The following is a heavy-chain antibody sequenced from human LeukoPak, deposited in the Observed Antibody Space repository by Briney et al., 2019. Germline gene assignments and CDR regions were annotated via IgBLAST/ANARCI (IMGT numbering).Heavy chain of an antibody. CDR1: GGSISSYY. Sequence: SETLSLTCTVSGGSISSYYWSWIRQPPGKGLEWIGYIYYSGSTNYNPSLKSRVTISVDKSKNQFSLKLSSVTAADTAVYYCARSAGSYAPDFDYWGQGTLVTVSS. D-gene: IGHD1-26*01. J-gene: IGHJ4*02. V-gene: IGHV4-59*12. CDR3: ARSAGSYAPDFDY. CDR2: IYYSGST.